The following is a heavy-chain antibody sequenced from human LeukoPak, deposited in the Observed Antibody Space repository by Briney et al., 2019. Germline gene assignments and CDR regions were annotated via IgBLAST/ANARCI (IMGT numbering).Heavy chain of an antibody. D-gene: IGHD2-8*01. CDR2: IKEDGSET. CDR1: GFIFKKYW. Sequence: QPGGSLRLSCAASGFIFKKYWMNWVRQVPGKGLECLANIKEDGSETYYADSVKGRFTISRDNPKNLLFLQINSLRVEDTAVYYCARVDGVFDHWGLGTLVTVS. V-gene: IGHV3-7*01. J-gene: IGHJ4*02. CDR3: ARVDGVFDH.